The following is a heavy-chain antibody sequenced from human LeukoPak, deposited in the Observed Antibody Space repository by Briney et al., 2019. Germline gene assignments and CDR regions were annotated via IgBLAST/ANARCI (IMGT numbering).Heavy chain of an antibody. CDR1: GFTFSSYA. V-gene: IGHV3-23*01. CDR2: ISGSGGST. J-gene: IGHJ4*02. D-gene: IGHD6-19*01. Sequence: GRSLRLSCAASGFTFSSYAMCRVRQAPGKGLEWGSAISGSGGSTYYADSVKGRFTISRDNSKNTLYLQMNSLRAEDTAVYYCARDRNSGHSSGWVPGYWGREPWSPSPQ. CDR3: ARDRNSGHSSGWVPGY.